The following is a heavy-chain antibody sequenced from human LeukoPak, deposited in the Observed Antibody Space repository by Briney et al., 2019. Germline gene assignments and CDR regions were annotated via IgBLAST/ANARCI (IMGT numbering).Heavy chain of an antibody. CDR3: ARHIMGYFDY. CDR1: GGSISSYY. D-gene: IGHD2-8*01. CDR2: INHSGST. J-gene: IGHJ4*02. Sequence: PSETLSLTCTVSGGSISSYYWSWIRQPPGKGLEWIGEINHSGSTNYNPSLKSRVTISVDTSKNQFSLKLSSVTAADTAVYYCARHIMGYFDYWGQGTLVTVSS. V-gene: IGHV4-59*08.